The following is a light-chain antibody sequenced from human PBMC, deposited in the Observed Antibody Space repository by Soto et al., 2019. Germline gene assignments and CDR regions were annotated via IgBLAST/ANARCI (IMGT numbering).Light chain of an antibody. Sequence: IVFTHTPSTLSLSPVERVTLSCRASQSVSSSYLAWYQQKPGQAPRLLIYGASSRATGIPDRFSGSGSGTDFTLTISRLEPEDFAVYYCQQYGDTFGQGTKVDIK. J-gene: IGKJ1*01. CDR1: QSVSSSY. CDR2: GAS. CDR3: QQYGDT. V-gene: IGKV3-20*01.